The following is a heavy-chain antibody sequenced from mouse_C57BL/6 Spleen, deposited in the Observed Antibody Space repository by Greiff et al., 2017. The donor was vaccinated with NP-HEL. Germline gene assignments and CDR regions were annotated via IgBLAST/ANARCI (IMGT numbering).Heavy chain of an antibody. CDR1: GFTFSDYG. Sequence: EVLLVESGGGLVKPGGSLKLSCAASGFTFSDYGMHWVRQAPEKGLEWVAYISSGSSTIYYADTVKGRFTISRDNAKNTLFLQMTSLRSEETAMYYCARPEDYDWFAYWGQGTLVTVSA. D-gene: IGHD2-4*01. V-gene: IGHV5-17*01. CDR2: ISSGSSTI. CDR3: ARPEDYDWFAY. J-gene: IGHJ3*01.